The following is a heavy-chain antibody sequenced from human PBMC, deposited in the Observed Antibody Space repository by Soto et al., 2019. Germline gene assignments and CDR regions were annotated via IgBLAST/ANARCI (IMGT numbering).Heavy chain of an antibody. CDR3: ARLGTEWELLDFDY. CDR1: GGSISSSSYY. Sequence: SETLSLTCTVSGGSISSSSYYWGWIRQPPGKGLEWIGSIYYSGSTYYNPSLKSRVTISVDTSKNQFSLKLSSVTAADTAVYYCARLGTEWELLDFDYWGQGTLVTVSS. J-gene: IGHJ4*02. D-gene: IGHD1-26*01. V-gene: IGHV4-39*01. CDR2: IYYSGST.